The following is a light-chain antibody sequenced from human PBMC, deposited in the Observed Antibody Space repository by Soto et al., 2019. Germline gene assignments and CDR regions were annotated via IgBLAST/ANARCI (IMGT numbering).Light chain of an antibody. CDR2: DDS. CDR1: NIGSKS. CDR3: QVWDSSSDSVV. Sequence: SYELTQPPSVSVAPGQTARITCGGNNIGSKSVHWYQQKPGQAPVLVVYDDSDLPSGIPERFSGSNSGNTATLTISRVEDGDEADYYCQVWDSSSDSVVFGGGTKLTVL. V-gene: IGLV3-21*02. J-gene: IGLJ2*01.